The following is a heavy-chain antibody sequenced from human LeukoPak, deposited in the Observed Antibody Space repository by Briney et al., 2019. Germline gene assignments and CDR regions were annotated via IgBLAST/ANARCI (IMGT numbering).Heavy chain of an antibody. CDR3: ARSDYDILTGYSDY. V-gene: IGHV4-39*07. D-gene: IGHD3-9*01. J-gene: IGHJ4*02. CDR1: GGSISSSSYY. Sequence: SETLSLTCTVSGGSISSSSYYWGWIRQPSGKGLEWIGSIYYSGSTYYNPSLKSRVTISVDTSKNQFSLKLSSVTAADTAVYYCARSDYDILTGYSDYWGQGTLVTVSS. CDR2: IYYSGST.